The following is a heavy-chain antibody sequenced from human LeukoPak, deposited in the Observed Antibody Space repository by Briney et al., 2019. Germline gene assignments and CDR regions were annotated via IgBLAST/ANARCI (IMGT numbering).Heavy chain of an antibody. D-gene: IGHD1-26*01. CDR3: ARGLVGDQLDAFDI. CDR2: MNPNSGNT. J-gene: IGHJ3*02. V-gene: IGHV1-8*03. Sequence: ASVKVSCKASGYTFTSYDINWVRQATGKGLEWMGWMNPNSGNTGYAQKFQGRVTITRNTSISTAYMELSSLRSEDTAVYYCARGLVGDQLDAFDIWGQGTMVTVSS. CDR1: GYTFTSYD.